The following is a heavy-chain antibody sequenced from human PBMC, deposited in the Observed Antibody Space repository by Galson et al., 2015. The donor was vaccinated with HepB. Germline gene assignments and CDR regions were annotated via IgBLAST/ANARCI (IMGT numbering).Heavy chain of an antibody. CDR2: ISSSGSTI. CDR3: ARGGTYYDFWSGNPYFDY. V-gene: IGHV3-11*01. J-gene: IGHJ4*02. D-gene: IGHD3-3*01. Sequence: SLRLSCAASGFTFSDYYMSWIRQAPGKGLERVSYISSSGSTIYYADSVKGRFTISRDNAKNSLYLQVNSLRAEDTAVYYCARGGTYYDFWSGNPYFDYWGQGTLVTVSS. CDR1: GFTFSDYY.